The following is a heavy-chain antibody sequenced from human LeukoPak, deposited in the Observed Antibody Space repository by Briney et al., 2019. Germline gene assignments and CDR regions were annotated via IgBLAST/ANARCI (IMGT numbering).Heavy chain of an antibody. CDR3: ARSGYSNFDY. D-gene: IGHD3-3*01. CDR2: IYASGST. Sequence: SETLSFTCTVSGGSLSSGSDYWSWIRQSAGKGLEWIGRIYASGSTNYKPSIKSRVTISVDTSKNQFSLKLSSVTAADTAVYYCARSGYSNFDYWGQGTLVTVSS. CDR1: GGSLSSGSDY. V-gene: IGHV4-61*02. J-gene: IGHJ4*02.